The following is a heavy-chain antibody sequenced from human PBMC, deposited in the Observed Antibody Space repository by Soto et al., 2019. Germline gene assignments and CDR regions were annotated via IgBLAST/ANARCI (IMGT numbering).Heavy chain of an antibody. V-gene: IGHV1-2*02. CDR3: AREGGYDFWSGYYSLYAFDI. CDR1: GYTFTGYY. D-gene: IGHD3-3*01. Sequence: WASVKVSCKASGYTFTGYYMHWVRQAPGQGLEWMGWINPNSGGTNYAQKFQGRVTMTRDTSISTAYMELSRLRSDDTAVYYCAREGGYDFWSGYYSLYAFDIWGQGTMVTVSS. CDR2: INPNSGGT. J-gene: IGHJ3*02.